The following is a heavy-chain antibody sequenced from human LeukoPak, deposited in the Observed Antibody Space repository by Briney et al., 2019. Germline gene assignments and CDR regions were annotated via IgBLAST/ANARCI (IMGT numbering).Heavy chain of an antibody. J-gene: IGHJ3*02. CDR2: IIPILGIA. V-gene: IGHV1-69*04. CDR1: GGTFSSSA. CDR3: ARYRSERGFDI. Sequence: ASVKVSCKASGGTFSSSAISWVRQAPGQGLEWMGRIIPILGIANYAQKFQGRVTITADKSTSTAYMELSSLRSEDTAVYYCARYRSERGFDIWGQGTMVTVSS. D-gene: IGHD1-1*01.